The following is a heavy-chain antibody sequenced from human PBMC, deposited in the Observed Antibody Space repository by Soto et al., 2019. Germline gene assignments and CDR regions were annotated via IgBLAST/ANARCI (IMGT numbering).Heavy chain of an antibody. CDR3: AKDPQSVSVSAARVYGMDV. CDR1: GFTFSLYA. Sequence: GGSLRLSCAGSGFTFSLYAMTWVRQAPGKRLEWVSTLSDSGGHTYYADSVKGRFTISRDNPKNTLYLQMNSLRAEDTAVYYCAKDPQSVSVSAARVYGMDVWGQGTTVTVSS. D-gene: IGHD2-2*01. J-gene: IGHJ6*02. V-gene: IGHV3-23*01. CDR2: LSDSGGHT.